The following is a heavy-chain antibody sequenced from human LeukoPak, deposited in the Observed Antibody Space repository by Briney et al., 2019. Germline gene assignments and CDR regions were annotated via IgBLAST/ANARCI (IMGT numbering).Heavy chain of an antibody. J-gene: IGHJ4*02. CDR2: IRYDGSNK. Sequence: GGSLRLSCAASGFTFSSYGTHWVRQAPGKGLEWVAFIRYDGSNKYYADSVKGRFTISRDNSKNTLYLQMNSLRAEDTAVYYCAKDTYYYDSSGYNVDYWGQGTLVTVSS. CDR3: AKDTYYYDSSGYNVDY. CDR1: GFTFSSYG. D-gene: IGHD3-22*01. V-gene: IGHV3-30*02.